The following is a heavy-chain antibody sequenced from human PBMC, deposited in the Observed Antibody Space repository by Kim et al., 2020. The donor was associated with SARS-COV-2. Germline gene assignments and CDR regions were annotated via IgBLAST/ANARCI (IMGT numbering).Heavy chain of an antibody. CDR3: ARSEGRASWHQFDY. J-gene: IGHJ4*02. V-gene: IGHV4-59*01. Sequence: SETLSLTCTASSDSISSYYWSWIRQLPGKGLEWIGYIFHSGSTNYNPSLKSRVTISWDTSRNQFSLDLTSVSDADTAVYYCARSEGRASWHQFDYWGQGILVTVSS. CDR1: SDSISSYY. CDR2: IFHSGST.